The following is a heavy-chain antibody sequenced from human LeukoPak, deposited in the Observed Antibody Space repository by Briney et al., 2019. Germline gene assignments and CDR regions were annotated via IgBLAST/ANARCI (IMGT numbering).Heavy chain of an antibody. D-gene: IGHD6-13*01. CDR3: ARRAAALDS. V-gene: IGHV4-59*12. Sequence: SETLSLTCSVSGASISRYYWSWIRQPPGKGLEWIGYFHHSGNTNYRPSLSSRITMSVDTSKNQFSLRLNSVTAADTAIYYCARRAAALDSWGQGTLVTVSS. J-gene: IGHJ4*02. CDR1: GASISRYY. CDR2: FHHSGNT.